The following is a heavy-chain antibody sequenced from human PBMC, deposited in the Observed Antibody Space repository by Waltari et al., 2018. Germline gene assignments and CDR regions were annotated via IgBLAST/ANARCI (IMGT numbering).Heavy chain of an antibody. CDR2: IYPGDSDT. CDR1: GYSFTTSW. D-gene: IGHD4-4*01. CDR3: ARRGIDDYMLI. J-gene: IGHJ4*02. V-gene: IGHV5-51*01. Sequence: EVQLVQSGAEVKKPGESLKISRTGSGYSFTTSWIGRVRQMPGKGLEWMGIIYPGDSDTGYSPAFQGQVTISADKSIRTAYLQWSSLKASDTAMYYCARRGIDDYMLIWGQGTLVTVSS.